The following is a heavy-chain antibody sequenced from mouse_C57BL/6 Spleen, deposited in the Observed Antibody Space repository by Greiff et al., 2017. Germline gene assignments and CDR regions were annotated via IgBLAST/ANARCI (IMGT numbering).Heavy chain of an antibody. Sequence: QVQLQQPGAELVRPGSSVKLSCKASGYTFTSYWMHWVKQRPIQGLEWIGNIDPSDSETHYNQKFKDKATLTVDKSSSTAYMQLSSLTSEDSAVYYCARGDYDAQAWFAYWGQGTLVTVSA. CDR3: ARGDYDAQAWFAY. V-gene: IGHV1-52*01. CDR1: GYTFTSYW. J-gene: IGHJ3*01. D-gene: IGHD2-4*01. CDR2: IDPSDSET.